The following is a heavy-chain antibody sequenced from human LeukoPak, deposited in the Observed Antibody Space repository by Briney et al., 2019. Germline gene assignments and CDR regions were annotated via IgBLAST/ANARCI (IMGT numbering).Heavy chain of an antibody. D-gene: IGHD3-16*01. CDR1: GFTFSSYS. Sequence: PGGSLRLSCAASGFTFSSYSMNWVRQAPGKGLEWVSSISSSSSYIYYADSVKGRFTISRDNAKNSLYLQMNSLRAEDTAVYYCARVIDHYDYVWGSYLGAFDIWGQGTMVTVPS. V-gene: IGHV3-21*01. CDR3: ARVIDHYDYVWGSYLGAFDI. J-gene: IGHJ3*02. CDR2: ISSSSSYI.